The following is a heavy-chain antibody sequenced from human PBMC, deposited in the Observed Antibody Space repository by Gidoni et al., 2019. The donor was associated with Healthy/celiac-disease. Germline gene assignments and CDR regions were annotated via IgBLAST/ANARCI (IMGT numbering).Heavy chain of an antibody. CDR1: GVSISTGGYY. Sequence: QVQLQESGPGLVKPSQTLSLTCTVSGVSISTGGYYWSWIRQHPGKGVDWIGYIYYSGSTYYNPSLKSRVTISVDTSKNQFSLKLSSVTAADTAVYYCARDATKVGDAFDIWGQGTMVTVSS. V-gene: IGHV4-31*03. CDR3: ARDATKVGDAFDI. CDR2: IYYSGST. D-gene: IGHD1-26*01. J-gene: IGHJ3*02.